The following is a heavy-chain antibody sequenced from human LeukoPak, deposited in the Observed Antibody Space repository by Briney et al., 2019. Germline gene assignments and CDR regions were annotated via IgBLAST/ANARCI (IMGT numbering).Heavy chain of an antibody. D-gene: IGHD1-1*01. V-gene: IGHV3-23*01. CDR2: VSGSGGST. Sequence: PGGSLRLSCAASGFTFNSCAMSWVRQVPGKGLEWVSTVSGSGGSTYYADSVRGRFTVSRDNSKNTLYLQMNSLRAEDTAVYYCARGRYADYLDYWGQGTLVTVSS. CDR1: GFTFNSCA. CDR3: ARGRYADYLDY. J-gene: IGHJ4*02.